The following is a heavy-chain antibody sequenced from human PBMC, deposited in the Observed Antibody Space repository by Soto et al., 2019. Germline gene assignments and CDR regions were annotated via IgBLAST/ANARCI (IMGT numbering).Heavy chain of an antibody. J-gene: IGHJ4*02. Sequence: QVQLVESGGGVVQPGRSLRLSCAASGFTFSSYAMHWVRQAPGKGLEWVAVISYDGSNKYYADSVKGRFTISRDNSKNTLYLQMNSLRAEDTAVYYCARESGFGDYSFDYWGQGTLVTASS. CDR1: GFTFSSYA. CDR2: ISYDGSNK. D-gene: IGHD3-16*01. CDR3: ARESGFGDYSFDY. V-gene: IGHV3-30-3*01.